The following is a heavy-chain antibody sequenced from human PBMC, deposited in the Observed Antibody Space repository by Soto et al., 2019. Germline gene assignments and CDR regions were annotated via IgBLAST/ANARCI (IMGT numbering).Heavy chain of an antibody. J-gene: IGHJ3*02. D-gene: IGHD3-22*01. Sequence: ASVNVSCKASGYTFTSYGISWVRQAPGQGLEWMGWISAYNGNTNYAQKLQGRVTMTTDTSTSTAYVELRSLRSDDTAVYYCASSSGFVAFDIWGQGTMVTVSS. CDR2: ISAYNGNT. V-gene: IGHV1-18*01. CDR1: GYTFTSYG. CDR3: ASSSGFVAFDI.